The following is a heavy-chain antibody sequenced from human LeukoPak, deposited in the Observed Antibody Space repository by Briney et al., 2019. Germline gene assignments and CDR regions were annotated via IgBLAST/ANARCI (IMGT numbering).Heavy chain of an antibody. CDR3: ARDVATAPDD. CDR2: IYTSGST. Sequence: SETLPLTCTVSGGSISSSSYYWSWIRQPAGKGLEWIGRIYTSGSTNYNPSLKSRVTISTDASKNQFSLNLSSVTAADTAVYYCARDVATAPDDWGQGTLVSVSS. V-gene: IGHV4-61*02. CDR1: GGSISSSSYY. J-gene: IGHJ4*02. D-gene: IGHD1-26*01.